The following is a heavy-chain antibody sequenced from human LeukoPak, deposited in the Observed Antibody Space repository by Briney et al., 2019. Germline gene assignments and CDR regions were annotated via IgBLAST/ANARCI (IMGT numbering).Heavy chain of an antibody. J-gene: IGHJ4*02. CDR1: GFTFRTYA. D-gene: IGHD3-10*01. V-gene: IGHV3-30*04. Sequence: PGGSLRLSCAASGFTFRTYAMHWVRQPPGKGLEWVAVISKDGNDKYYADSVKGRCTISRDSSKSTLYLQMNSLRAEDTAVYYCARPQGSGSYYFDYWGREPWSPSPQ. CDR2: ISKDGNDK. CDR3: ARPQGSGSYYFDY.